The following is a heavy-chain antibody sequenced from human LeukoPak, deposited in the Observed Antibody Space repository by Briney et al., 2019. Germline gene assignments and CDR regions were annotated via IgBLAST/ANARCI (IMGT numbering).Heavy chain of an antibody. J-gene: IGHJ3*02. CDR1: GGSISSGGYS. D-gene: IGHD4-23*01. Sequence: TSQTLSLTCAVSGGSISSGGYSWSWIRQPPGQGLEWIGYIYHSGSTYYNPSLKSRVTISVDTSKNQFSLKLSSVTAADTAVYYCARAPGIYGGIRTSDAFDIWGQGIMVTVSS. V-gene: IGHV4-30-2*05. CDR2: IYHSGST. CDR3: ARAPGIYGGIRTSDAFDI.